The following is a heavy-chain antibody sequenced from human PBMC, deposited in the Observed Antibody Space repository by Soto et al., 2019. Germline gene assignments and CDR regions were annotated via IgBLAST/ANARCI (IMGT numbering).Heavy chain of an antibody. CDR2: IKSKIDGGTT. J-gene: IGHJ2*01. CDR1: GFTFRNAW. V-gene: IGHV3-15*01. Sequence: VQVVESGGGSVKPGGSLRLSCAASGFTFRNAWMSWVRQAPGKGLEWVGRIKSKIDGGTTDYAAPVKGRFTISRDDSKNTLYLQMNSLKTEDTAVYYCSTMDIVATIGWYFDLWGRGTLVTVSS. D-gene: IGHD5-12*01. CDR3: STMDIVATIGWYFDL.